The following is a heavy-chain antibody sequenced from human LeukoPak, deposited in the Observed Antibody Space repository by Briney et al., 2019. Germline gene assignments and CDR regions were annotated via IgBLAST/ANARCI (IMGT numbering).Heavy chain of an antibody. D-gene: IGHD6-13*01. Sequence: ASVKVSCKASGYTFTSYGISWVRQAPGQGLEWMGWISAYNGNTNYAQKLQGRVTMTTDTSTSTAYMELRSLRSDDTAVYYCAGDKRAAAGSSYGMDVWGQGTTVTVSS. CDR2: ISAYNGNT. CDR3: AGDKRAAAGSSYGMDV. J-gene: IGHJ6*02. CDR1: GYTFTSYG. V-gene: IGHV1-18*01.